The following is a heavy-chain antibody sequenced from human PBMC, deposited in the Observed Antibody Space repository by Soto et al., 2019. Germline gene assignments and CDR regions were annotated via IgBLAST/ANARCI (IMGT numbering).Heavy chain of an antibody. D-gene: IGHD2-2*01. CDR1: GFTFSSFW. CDR3: ARVVGYCSSISCDDY. CDR2: ISSDGSST. J-gene: IGHJ4*02. V-gene: IGHV3-74*01. Sequence: EVQLVESGGGLVQPGGSLRLSWSASGFTFSSFWMHWVRQAQGKGLVYVSGISSDGSSTNYADSVKGRFTISRDNAKNTLYLQMNSLRAEDTAVYYCARVVGYCSSISCDDYWGQGTLVTVSS.